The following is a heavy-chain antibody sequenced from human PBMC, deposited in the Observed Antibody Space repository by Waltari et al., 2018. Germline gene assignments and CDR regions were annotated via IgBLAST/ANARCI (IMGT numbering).Heavy chain of an antibody. CDR3: ANFRPFLRYFGWVHGMEG. CDR2: ISGSGGST. J-gene: IGHJ6*02. D-gene: IGHD3-9*01. V-gene: IGHV3-23*01. CDR1: GFTFSSYA. Sequence: EVQLLESGGGLVQPGGSLRLSCAASGFTFSSYAMSWVRQAPGKGLEWVPAISGSGGSTYYADSVKGRFPISRDNSKNTVYRTMNSLGAEETAVNYCANFRPFLRYFGWVHGMEGWGQGTTVTGSS.